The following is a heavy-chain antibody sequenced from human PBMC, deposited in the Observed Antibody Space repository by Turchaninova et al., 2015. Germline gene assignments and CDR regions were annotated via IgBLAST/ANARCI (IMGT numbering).Heavy chain of an antibody. CDR1: GFTLSGEW. D-gene: IGHD6-25*01. V-gene: IGHV3-74*01. Sequence: EVLLVASGGGVVDPGGYRGICFAAPGFTLSGEWLHWVRQAPGKGLLCVSRITSDVSITSYADSLKCRFTISRDNAENTLYLQMKSLRAEDTAVYYCARYDSGWHAVDYWGQGSLVTVSS. CDR2: ITSDVSIT. CDR3: ARYDSGWHAVDY. J-gene: IGHJ4*02.